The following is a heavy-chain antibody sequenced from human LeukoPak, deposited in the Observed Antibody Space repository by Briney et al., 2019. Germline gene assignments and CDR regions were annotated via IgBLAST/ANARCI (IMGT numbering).Heavy chain of an antibody. Sequence: SETLSLTCAVYGGSFSGYYWSWIRQPPGKGLEWIGEINHSGSTNYNPSLKSRVTISVDTSKNQFSLKLSSVTAADTAVYYCARGDRGNYFDYWSQGTLVTVSS. V-gene: IGHV4-34*01. CDR3: ARGDRGNYFDY. J-gene: IGHJ4*02. CDR1: GGSFSGYY. CDR2: INHSGST. D-gene: IGHD3-16*01.